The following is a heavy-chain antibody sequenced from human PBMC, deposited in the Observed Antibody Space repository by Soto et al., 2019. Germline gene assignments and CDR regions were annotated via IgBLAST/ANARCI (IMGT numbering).Heavy chain of an antibody. CDR1: GYSFTTYG. CDR3: VRDTYYYHSSGPAPFEY. D-gene: IGHD3-22*01. Sequence: QIQLVQSGTEVKRSGASVKVSCKTSGYSFTTYGLSWVRQAPGRGLGWVGWFGGYNGNTNSAQKFQGTVILTTDTPTTTGYMEIKSLSSDDTAVYYCVRDTYYYHSSGPAPFEYWGQGTQVTVSS. V-gene: IGHV1-18*01. J-gene: IGHJ4*02. CDR2: FGGYNGNT.